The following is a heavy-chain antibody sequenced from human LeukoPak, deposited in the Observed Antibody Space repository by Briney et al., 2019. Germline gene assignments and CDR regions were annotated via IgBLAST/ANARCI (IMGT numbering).Heavy chain of an antibody. Sequence: PGGSLRLSCAASGCTFNSYEMNWVRQAPGKGLEWVSYISSSGRTIYYADSVKGRCTISRDNAKNSLYLQMNSLRAEDTAVYYCARDPHPTDYDFWSGYPTAWDVWGKGTTVTVSS. J-gene: IGHJ6*04. CDR1: GCTFNSYE. CDR3: ARDPHPTDYDFWSGYPTAWDV. D-gene: IGHD3-3*01. V-gene: IGHV3-48*03. CDR2: ISSSGRTI.